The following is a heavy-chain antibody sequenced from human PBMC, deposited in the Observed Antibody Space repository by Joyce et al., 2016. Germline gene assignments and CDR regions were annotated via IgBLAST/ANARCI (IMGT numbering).Heavy chain of an antibody. Sequence: QVHLQESGPGLMKPSETLSLTCTVSGVSVTSASYYWPWIRQPPGKGLEWIGYVFYTGKTNYTPSLKSRATVSLETSRNQLSLTLTAVSAADTAVYYCARLPDINGWPVDSWGQGTQVTVSS. J-gene: IGHJ4*02. CDR2: VFYTGKT. D-gene: IGHD6-19*01. CDR3: ARLPDINGWPVDS. CDR1: GVSVTSASYY. V-gene: IGHV4-61*01.